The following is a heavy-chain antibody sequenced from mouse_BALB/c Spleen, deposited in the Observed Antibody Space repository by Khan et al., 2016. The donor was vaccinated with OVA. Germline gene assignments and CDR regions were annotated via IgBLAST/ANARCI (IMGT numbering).Heavy chain of an antibody. D-gene: IGHD2-4*01. CDR3: TRLAYYDDMEGLDY. V-gene: IGHV5-6*01. Sequence: EVQLEESGGDLVKPGGSLKLSCAASGFTFSTYGMSWVRQTPGKRLEWVATVSTGCGYTYYPDSVKGRFTISRDNAKNTLYLQMSGLKSEDTALCYGTRLAYYDDMEGLDYWGQGTLVTVSS. CDR2: VSTGCGYT. CDR1: GFTFSTYG. J-gene: IGHJ3*01.